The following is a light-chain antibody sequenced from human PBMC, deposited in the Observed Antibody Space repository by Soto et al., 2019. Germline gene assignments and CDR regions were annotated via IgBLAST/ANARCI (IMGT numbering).Light chain of an antibody. V-gene: IGLV2-14*01. CDR3: SSYTSSSTYV. J-gene: IGLJ1*01. CDR1: RSDVGGYNY. Sequence: QSALTQPRSVSGSPGQSVTISCTGARSDVGGYNYVSWYQQHPGKAPKLMIYDVSNRPSGVSNRFSGSKSGNTASLTISGLQAEDEADYYCSSYTSSSTYVFGTGTKLTVL. CDR2: DVS.